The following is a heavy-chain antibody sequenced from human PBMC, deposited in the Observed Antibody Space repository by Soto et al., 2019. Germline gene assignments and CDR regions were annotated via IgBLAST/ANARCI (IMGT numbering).Heavy chain of an antibody. CDR3: ARASDDYGDYTLDY. CDR1: GYTFTGYY. CDR2: INPNSGDT. J-gene: IGHJ4*02. V-gene: IGHV1-2*04. Sequence: QVQLVQSGAEVKKPGASVKVSCKASGYTFTGYYMHWVRQAPGQGLEWMGWINPNSGDTNYAQKFQGWVTMTRDTSISTAYMELSRLRSDDTAVYYCARASDDYGDYTLDYWGQGTLVTVSS. D-gene: IGHD4-17*01.